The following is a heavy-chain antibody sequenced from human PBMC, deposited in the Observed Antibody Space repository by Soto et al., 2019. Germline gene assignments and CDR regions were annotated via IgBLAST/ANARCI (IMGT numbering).Heavy chain of an antibody. D-gene: IGHD5-12*01. CDR2: INPNSDGT. CDR1: GYKFTAYY. CDR3: ARGSGYSGYDDAFDI. Sequence: QVQLVQSGAEVKKPGASVKVSCQASGYKFTAYYIHWVRQAPGQGLEYMGWINPNSDGTNYAEKFQGRVTMTGDTSSSTVYLDLSRLTSDDTAVYYCARGSGYSGYDDAFDIWGQGTMVTVSS. J-gene: IGHJ3*02. V-gene: IGHV1-2*02.